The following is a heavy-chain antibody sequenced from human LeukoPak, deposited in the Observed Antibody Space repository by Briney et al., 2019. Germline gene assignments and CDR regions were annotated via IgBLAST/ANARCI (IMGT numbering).Heavy chain of an antibody. J-gene: IGHJ4*02. D-gene: IGHD4-23*01. CDR3: ASQEYGGRGDY. V-gene: IGHV4-39*07. CDR1: GRSISSSSCY. Sequence: PSETLSRTCTVSGRSISSSSCYWGWIRQPPGKGLEWIGSIYYSGSTHYNPSLKSRVTISVDTSKKQFSLKLSSVTAADTAVYYCASQEYGGRGDYWGQGTLVTVSS. CDR2: IYYSGST.